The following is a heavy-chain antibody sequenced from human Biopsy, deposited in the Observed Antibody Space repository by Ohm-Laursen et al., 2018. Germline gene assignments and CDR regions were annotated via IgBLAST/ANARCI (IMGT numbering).Heavy chain of an antibody. V-gene: IGHV4-39*01. CDR2: VHYSGAT. D-gene: IGHD4-17*01. J-gene: IGHJ3*01. CDR1: DGSINSNDYY. Sequence: SETLSLTCTVSDGSINSNDYYWGWIRQAPGKGLEWLGSVHYSGATYYNPPLTRRATISVDTAQNPFFPKLRSGAAADTAVYYCARPLRGGEYEGFDLWGPGTMVSVSP. CDR3: ARPLRGGEYEGFDL.